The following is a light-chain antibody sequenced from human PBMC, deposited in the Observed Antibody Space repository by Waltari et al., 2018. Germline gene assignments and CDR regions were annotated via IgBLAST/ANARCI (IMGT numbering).Light chain of an antibody. V-gene: IGKV2-30*01. CDR3: MQGTHWPPVYT. CDR1: QGLVYSDGNIY. CDR2: KVS. Sequence: DVVMTQSPLSLPVTLGQPASISCRSSQGLVYSDGNIYLNWFQQRPGQSPRRLIYKVSKRDSGVPDRFSGSGSGTDFTLRISRVEAEDVGVYYCMQGTHWPPVYTFGQGTKLEIK. J-gene: IGKJ2*01.